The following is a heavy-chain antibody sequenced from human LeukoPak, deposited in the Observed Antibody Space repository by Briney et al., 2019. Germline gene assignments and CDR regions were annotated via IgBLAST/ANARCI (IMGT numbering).Heavy chain of an antibody. V-gene: IGHV1-69*13. CDR2: ITPIFGTA. J-gene: IGHJ6*02. CDR3: ARDFWSGYYPSDGMDV. Sequence: SVKVSCKASGGTFSSYAISWVRQAPGQGLEWMGGITPIFGTANYAQKFQGRVTITADESTSTAYMELSSLRSEDTAVYYCARDFWSGYYPSDGMDVWGQGTTVTVSS. D-gene: IGHD3-3*01. CDR1: GGTFSSYA.